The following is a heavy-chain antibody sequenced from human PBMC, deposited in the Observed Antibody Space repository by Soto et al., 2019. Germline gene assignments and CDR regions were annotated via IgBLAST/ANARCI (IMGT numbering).Heavy chain of an antibody. D-gene: IGHD6-13*01. V-gene: IGHV3-30*18. CDR1: GFTFSSYG. Sequence: PGGSLRLSWAASGFTFSSYGMHWVRQAPGKGLEWVAVISYDGSNKYYADSVKGRFTISRDNSKNTLYRQMNSLRAEDTAVYYCAKKVAAARQTNDYWGQGSLVTVSS. CDR3: AKKVAAARQTNDY. J-gene: IGHJ4*02. CDR2: ISYDGSNK.